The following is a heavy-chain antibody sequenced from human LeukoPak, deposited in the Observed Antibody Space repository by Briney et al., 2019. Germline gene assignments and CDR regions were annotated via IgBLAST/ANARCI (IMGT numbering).Heavy chain of an antibody. Sequence: PSETLSLTCAVYGGSFSGYYWSWIRQPPGKGLEWIGEINHSGSTNYNPSLKSRVTISVDTSKNQSSLKLSSVTAADTAVYYCARGYSYGSTLDYWGQGTLVTVSS. CDR3: ARGYSYGSTLDY. CDR1: GGSFSGYY. D-gene: IGHD5-18*01. CDR2: INHSGST. J-gene: IGHJ4*02. V-gene: IGHV4-34*01.